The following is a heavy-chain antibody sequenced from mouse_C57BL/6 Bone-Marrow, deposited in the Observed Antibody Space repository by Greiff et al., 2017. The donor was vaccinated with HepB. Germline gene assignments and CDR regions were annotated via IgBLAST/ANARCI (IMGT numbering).Heavy chain of an antibody. V-gene: IGHV5-6*01. J-gene: IGHJ4*01. Sequence: EVQGVESGGDLVKPGGSLKLSCAASGFTFSSYGMSWVRQTPDKRLEWVATISSGGSYTYYPDSVKGRFTISRDNAKNTLYLQMSSLKSEDTAMYYCARPDAMDYWGQGPSVTVSS. CDR1: GFTFSSYG. CDR2: ISSGGSYT. CDR3: ARPDAMDY.